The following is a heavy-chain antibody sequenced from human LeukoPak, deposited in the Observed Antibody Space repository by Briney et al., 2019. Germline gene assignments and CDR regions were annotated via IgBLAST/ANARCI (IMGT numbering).Heavy chain of an antibody. CDR1: GFTFSSYA. CDR3: ARGGVERNLPPAYYYYYYMDV. D-gene: IGHD1-1*01. J-gene: IGHJ6*03. V-gene: IGHV3-21*01. CDR2: ISSSSSYI. Sequence: PGGSLRLSCAASGFTFSSYAMNWVRQAPGRGLEWVSSISSSSSYIYYADSVKGRFTISRDNAKNSLYLQMNSLRAEDTAVYYCARGGVERNLPPAYYYYYYMDVWGKGTTVTVSS.